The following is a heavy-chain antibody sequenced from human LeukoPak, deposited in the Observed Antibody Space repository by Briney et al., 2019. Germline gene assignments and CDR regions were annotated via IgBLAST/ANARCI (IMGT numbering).Heavy chain of an antibody. CDR2: IYYSGST. J-gene: IGHJ4*02. D-gene: IGHD6-19*01. Sequence: NPSETLSLTCTVSGGSISSYYWSWIRQPPGKGLEWIGYIYYSGSTNYNPSLKSRVTISVDTSKNQFSLKLSSVTAADTAVHYCARAGGSGSYYYYFDYWGQGTLVTVSS. CDR1: GGSISSYY. V-gene: IGHV4-59*01. CDR3: ARAGGSGSYYYYFDY.